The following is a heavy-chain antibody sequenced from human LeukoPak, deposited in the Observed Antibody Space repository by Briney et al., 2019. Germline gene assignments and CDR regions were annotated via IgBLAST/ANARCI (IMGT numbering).Heavy chain of an antibody. J-gene: IGHJ5*02. CDR2: IYYSGST. Sequence: PSETLSLTCTVSGGSITSSSYYWGWIRQPPGKGLEWIASIYYSGSTYYNPSLKSRVTISVDTSKNQFSLRLNSVTAVDTAVYFCARKPDSKNWFDPWGQGTLVIVSS. D-gene: IGHD1-14*01. V-gene: IGHV4-39*07. CDR3: ARKPDSKNWFDP. CDR1: GGSITSSSYY.